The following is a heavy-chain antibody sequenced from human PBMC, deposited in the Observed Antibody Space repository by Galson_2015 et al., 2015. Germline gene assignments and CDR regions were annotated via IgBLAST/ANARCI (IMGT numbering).Heavy chain of an antibody. V-gene: IGHV4-59*01. CDR2: IYYSGST. D-gene: IGHD1-20*01. CDR1: GGSISSYY. J-gene: IGHJ4*02. Sequence: SETLSLTCPVSGGSISSYYWSWIRQPPGKGLEWIGYIYYSGSTNYNPSLKSRVTISVDTSKNQFSLKLSSVTAADTAVYYCARDTEITGTPGGFDYWGQGTLVTVSS. CDR3: ARDTEITGTPGGFDY.